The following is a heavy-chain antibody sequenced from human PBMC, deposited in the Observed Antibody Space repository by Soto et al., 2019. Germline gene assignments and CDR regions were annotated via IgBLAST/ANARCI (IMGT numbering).Heavy chain of an antibody. Sequence: QVHLVQSGAEVKKPGASVKVSCKGSGYTFTDYGIAWVRQAPGQGLEWVGWISAHNGNTEYAQKRQGRVTVTRDTSTSTAYMELRSLRSDDTAVYYCARGRYGDYWGQGALVTVSS. J-gene: IGHJ4*02. V-gene: IGHV1-18*01. D-gene: IGHD1-1*01. CDR3: ARGRYGDY. CDR1: GYTFTDYG. CDR2: ISAHNGNT.